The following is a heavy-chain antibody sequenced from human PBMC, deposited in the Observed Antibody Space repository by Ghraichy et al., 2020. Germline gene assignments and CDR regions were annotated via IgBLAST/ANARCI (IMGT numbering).Heavy chain of an antibody. D-gene: IGHD5-18*01. CDR1: GFTFSSYG. Sequence: LSLTCAASGFTFSSYGMHWVRQAPGKGLEWVAVISYDGSNKYYADSVKGRFTISRDNSKNTLYLQMNSLRAEDTAVYYCAKDELVRDTAMDHHRGYYYYYGMDVWGQGTTVTVSS. J-gene: IGHJ6*02. CDR3: AKDELVRDTAMDHHRGYYYYYGMDV. CDR2: ISYDGSNK. V-gene: IGHV3-30*18.